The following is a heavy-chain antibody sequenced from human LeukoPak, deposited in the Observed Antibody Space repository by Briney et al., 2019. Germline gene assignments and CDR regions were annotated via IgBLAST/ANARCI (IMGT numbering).Heavy chain of an antibody. CDR1: GFTVSSNY. CDR3: ASDPSSWNPGAPY. V-gene: IGHV4-59*05. D-gene: IGHD6-13*01. Sequence: GSLRLSCAASGFTVSSNYMSWVRQAPGKGLEWIGTIYYSGTTYYNPSLKSRVTITVDTSKNQLSLKLSSVTAADTAVYYCASDPSSWNPGAPYWGQGTLVTVSS. CDR2: IYYSGTT. J-gene: IGHJ4*02.